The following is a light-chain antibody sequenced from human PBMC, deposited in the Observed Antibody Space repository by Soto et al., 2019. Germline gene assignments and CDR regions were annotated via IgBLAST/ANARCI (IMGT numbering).Light chain of an antibody. CDR2: EVI. CDR3: NSYTSSTAFV. V-gene: IGLV2-14*03. CDR1: NSDIGAHNF. J-gene: IGLJ1*01. Sequence: QSVLTQAASVSLSPGQAITVFCCGTNSDIGAHNFVSWYQKQPGKAPTLIIYEVINRPSGVPDRFSGSKSGHTASLTISGLQSEDEADYYCNSYTSSTAFVFGSGTKVPV.